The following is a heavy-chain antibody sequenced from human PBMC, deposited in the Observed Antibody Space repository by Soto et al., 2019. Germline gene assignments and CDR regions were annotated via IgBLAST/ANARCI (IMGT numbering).Heavy chain of an antibody. Sequence: QVQLVESGGGVVQPGRSLRLSCAASGFTFSSYGMHWVRQAPGKGLEWVAVIWYDGSNKYYADSVKGRFTISRHNSKNTLYLQMNSLRAEDTAVYYCARDECWGSNTSCQEFDYWGQGTLVTVSS. CDR3: ARDECWGSNTSCQEFDY. D-gene: IGHD2-2*01. CDR1: GFTFSSYG. V-gene: IGHV3-33*01. CDR2: IWYDGSNK. J-gene: IGHJ4*02.